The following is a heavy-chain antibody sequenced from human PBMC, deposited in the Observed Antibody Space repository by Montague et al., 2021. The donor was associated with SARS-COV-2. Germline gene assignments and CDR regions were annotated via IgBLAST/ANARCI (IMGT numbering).Heavy chain of an antibody. CDR2: MYYSGST. J-gene: IGHJ5*02. CDR1: GGSISSSSYY. D-gene: IGHD3-3*01. Sequence: SETLSLTCTVSGGSISSSSYYWGWIRQPPGKGLEWIGSMYYSGSTYYNPSLKSRVTISVDTSKNHFSLRLSSVTAADTAVYYCATGLRCLEWLLLSWFDPWGQGTLVTVSS. V-gene: IGHV4-39*01. CDR3: ATGLRCLEWLLLSWFDP.